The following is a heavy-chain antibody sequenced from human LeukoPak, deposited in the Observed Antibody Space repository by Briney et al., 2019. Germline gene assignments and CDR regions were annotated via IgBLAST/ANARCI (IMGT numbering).Heavy chain of an antibody. CDR2: IYYSGST. J-gene: IGHJ6*03. CDR1: GGSISSYY. CDR3: ARVTPSVVVSTPLYYYYYYMDV. D-gene: IGHD3-22*01. V-gene: IGHV4-59*01. Sequence: SETLSLTCTVSGGSISSYYWSWIRQPPGKGLEWIGYIYYSGSTNYNPSLKSRVTISVDTSKNQFSLKLSSVTAADTAVYYCARVTPSVVVSTPLYYYYYYMDVWGKGTTVTISS.